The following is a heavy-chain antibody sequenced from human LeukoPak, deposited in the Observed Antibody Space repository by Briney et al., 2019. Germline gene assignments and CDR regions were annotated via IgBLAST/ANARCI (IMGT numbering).Heavy chain of an antibody. Sequence: ASVKVSCKASGYTFTDYYIHWVQHAPGQGLEWMGWINPATGATKFAQKFQGRVTLTRDTSSSTTYMDLNRLTSDDTAVYYCARDTRRGYTGYDMPGDWGQGTLVIVSS. CDR1: GYTFTDYY. V-gene: IGHV1-2*02. CDR2: INPATGAT. CDR3: ARDTRRGYTGYDMPGD. J-gene: IGHJ4*02. D-gene: IGHD5-12*01.